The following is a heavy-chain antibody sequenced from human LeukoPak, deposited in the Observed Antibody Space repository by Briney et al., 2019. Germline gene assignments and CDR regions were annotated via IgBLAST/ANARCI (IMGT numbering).Heavy chain of an antibody. CDR1: GGTFISNA. D-gene: IGHD4-11*01. V-gene: IGHV1-69*04. Sequence: SVKVSCKASGGTFISNAITWVRQAPGQGLEWMGRIIPIFGITDYAQKFQGRVTITADKSTSTAYMEFSSLRSEDTAVYYCASGRMTTETTYCFDPGGQGTLITVSS. CDR2: IIPIFGIT. J-gene: IGHJ5*02. CDR3: ASGRMTTETTYCFDP.